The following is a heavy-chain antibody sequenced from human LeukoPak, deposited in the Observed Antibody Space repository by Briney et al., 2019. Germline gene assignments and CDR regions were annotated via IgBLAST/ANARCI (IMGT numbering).Heavy chain of an antibody. CDR2: IIPNFGTA. V-gene: IGHV1-69*05. Sequence: SVKASCNASGGTFSSYAISWVRQPPGQGLEGVGGIIPNFGTANYAQKFQGRGTITTDESTSTAYMELSSLRSEDTAVYYCARGITMVRGRYYYYMDVWGKGTTVTVSS. J-gene: IGHJ6*03. CDR1: GGTFSSYA. D-gene: IGHD3-10*01. CDR3: ARGITMVRGRYYYYMDV.